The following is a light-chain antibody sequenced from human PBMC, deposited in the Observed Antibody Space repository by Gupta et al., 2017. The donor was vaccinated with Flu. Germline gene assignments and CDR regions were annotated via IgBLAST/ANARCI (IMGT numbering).Light chain of an antibody. CDR1: SSNIGRNS. V-gene: IGLV1-47*01. CDR2: RTD. CDR3: GAWDDSLSGHWV. J-gene: IGLJ3*02. Sequence: QSVLTQPPSASGTPGQRVTVACSGSSSNIGRNSVHWFQQFPGSAPKLLIARTDQRPSGVPDRFSASKSGSSASLAISGLRSEDEADYYCGAWDDSLSGHWVFGGGTKLTVL.